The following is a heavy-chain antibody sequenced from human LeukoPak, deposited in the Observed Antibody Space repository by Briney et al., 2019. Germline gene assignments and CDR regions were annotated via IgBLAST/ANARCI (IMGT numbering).Heavy chain of an antibody. J-gene: IGHJ6*02. CDR2: INPNSGGT. V-gene: IGHV1-2*02. CDR3: ARDLGIAVAGHYGMDV. D-gene: IGHD6-19*01. Sequence: GASVKVSCKASGYTFTGYYMHWVRQAPGQGLEWMGWINPNSGGTNYAQKFQGRVTMTRDTSISTAYMELSRLRSDDTAVYYCARDLGIAVAGHYGMDVWGQGTTVTVSS. CDR1: GYTFTGYY.